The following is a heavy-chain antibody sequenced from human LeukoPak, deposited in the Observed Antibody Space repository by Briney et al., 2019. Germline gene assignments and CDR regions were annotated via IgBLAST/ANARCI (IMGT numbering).Heavy chain of an antibody. V-gene: IGHV3-53*01. Sequence: GGSLTLSCSFSGLIASSNYMAWVRQAPGKGLQWISFIYGGGNTLYADSVKGRFTISRDNSKNTLYLQMNSLRAEDTAVYYCAKSSSGWYSFDYWGQGTLVTVSS. CDR2: IYGGGNT. CDR3: AKSSSGWYSFDY. CDR1: GLIASSNY. J-gene: IGHJ4*02. D-gene: IGHD6-19*01.